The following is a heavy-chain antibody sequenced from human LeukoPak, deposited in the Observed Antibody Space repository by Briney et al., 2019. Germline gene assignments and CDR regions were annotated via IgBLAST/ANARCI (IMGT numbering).Heavy chain of an antibody. CDR2: ISGSGGST. D-gene: IGHD3-10*01. CDR3: AKDRGYYGSGNNDY. J-gene: IGHJ4*02. V-gene: IGHV3-23*01. Sequence: PGGSLRLSCAASGFTFSSYAMSWVRQAPGKGLEWVSAISGSGGSTYYADSVKGRFTISRDNSKNTLYLQMNSLRAEDTAVYYCAKDRGYYGSGNNDYWGQGTLSPSPQ. CDR1: GFTFSSYA.